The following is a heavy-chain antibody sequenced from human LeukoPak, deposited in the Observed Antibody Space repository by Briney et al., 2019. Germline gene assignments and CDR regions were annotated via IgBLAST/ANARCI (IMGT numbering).Heavy chain of an antibody. CDR2: ISSSSSHI. Sequence: GGSLRLSCAASGFTFSSYSMNWVRQAPGKGLEWVSSISSSSSHIYYADSVKGRFTISRDNAKNSLYLQMNSLRAEDTAVYYCARAPYDFWSGYYTGYYYYYYMDVWGKGTTVTVSS. J-gene: IGHJ6*03. D-gene: IGHD3-3*01. V-gene: IGHV3-21*01. CDR1: GFTFSSYS. CDR3: ARAPYDFWSGYYTGYYYYYYMDV.